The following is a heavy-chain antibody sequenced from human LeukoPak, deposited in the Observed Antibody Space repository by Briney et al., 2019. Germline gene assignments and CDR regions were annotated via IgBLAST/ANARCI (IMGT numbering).Heavy chain of an antibody. Sequence: ASVKVSCKASGYTFTGYYMHWVRQALGQGLEWMGWINPNSGGTKYAQKFQGRVTMTRDTSISTVYMELSSLRSDDTAVYYCARARGYCSSTKCYDDHDYWGQGTLVTVSS. CDR2: INPNSGGT. V-gene: IGHV1-2*02. CDR1: GYTFTGYY. J-gene: IGHJ4*02. D-gene: IGHD2-2*01. CDR3: ARARGYCSSTKCYDDHDY.